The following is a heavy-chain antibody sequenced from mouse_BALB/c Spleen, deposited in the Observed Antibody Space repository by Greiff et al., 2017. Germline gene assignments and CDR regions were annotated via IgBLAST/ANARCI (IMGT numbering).Heavy chain of an antibody. J-gene: IGHJ2*01. CDR1: GFTFSSYG. Sequence: EVKLVESGGGLVQPGGSRKLSCAASGFTFSSYGMSWVRQTPDKRLEWVATISSGGSYTYYPDSVKGRFTISRDNAKNTLYLQMSSLTSEDTAMYYCARHVPAGYYFDYWGQGTALTVSS. D-gene: IGHD1-2*01. CDR2: ISSGGSYT. V-gene: IGHV5-6*03. CDR3: ARHVPAGYYFDY.